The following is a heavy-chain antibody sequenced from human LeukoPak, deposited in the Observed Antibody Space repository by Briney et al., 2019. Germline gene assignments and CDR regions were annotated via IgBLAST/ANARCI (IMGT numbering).Heavy chain of an antibody. D-gene: IGHD1-14*01. J-gene: IGHJ4*02. Sequence: ASVKVSCKASGYTFTTYYMHWVRQAPGQGLEWMGIINPSGGDTSYAQKFQGRLTMTRDTSTNTVYMELTSLRSEDTAVYYCAREVMDNLRFDYWGQGTLVTVSS. V-gene: IGHV1-46*01. CDR1: GYTFTTYY. CDR3: AREVMDNLRFDY. CDR2: INPSGGDT.